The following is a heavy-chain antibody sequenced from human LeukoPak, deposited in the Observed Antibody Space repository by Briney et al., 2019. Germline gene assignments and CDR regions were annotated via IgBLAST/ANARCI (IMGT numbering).Heavy chain of an antibody. Sequence: SETLSLTCTVSGGSINNYYWSWIRQPPGKGLEWIAYIYNSGSTSYNPSLKSRVTISVDTSKNQFSLRLNSVTAADTAVYYCATLVGYCSAVSCNDFWGQGTLVTVSS. J-gene: IGHJ4*02. D-gene: IGHD2-15*01. CDR1: GGSINNYY. V-gene: IGHV4-59*01. CDR2: IYNSGST. CDR3: ATLVGYCSAVSCNDF.